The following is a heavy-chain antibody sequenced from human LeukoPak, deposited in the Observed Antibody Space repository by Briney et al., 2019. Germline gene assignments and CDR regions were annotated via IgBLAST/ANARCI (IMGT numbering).Heavy chain of an antibody. D-gene: IGHD6-19*01. CDR1: GGSISSYY. CDR3: AKCSRQWLLQAEPCLDY. J-gene: IGHJ4*02. V-gene: IGHV4-59*01. CDR2: IYYSGST. Sequence: SETLSLTCTVSGGSISSYYWSWIRQPPGKGLEWIGYIYYSGSTKYNPSLKSRVTISVDTSKNQFSMKLSSVTAADTAVYYCAKCSRQWLLQAEPCLDYWGQGTLVTVSS.